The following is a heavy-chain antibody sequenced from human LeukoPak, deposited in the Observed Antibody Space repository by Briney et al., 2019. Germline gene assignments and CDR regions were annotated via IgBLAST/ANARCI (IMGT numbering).Heavy chain of an antibody. CDR1: GGTFSSYA. CDR3: ARDLRPYYYYGMDV. Sequence: SVTVSCTASGGTFSSYAISWVRQAPGQGLEWMGGIIPIFGTANYAQKFQGRVTITADESTSTAYMELSSLRSEDTAVYYCARDLRPYYYYGMDVWGQGTTVTVSS. V-gene: IGHV1-69*13. CDR2: IIPIFGTA. J-gene: IGHJ6*02. D-gene: IGHD6-6*01.